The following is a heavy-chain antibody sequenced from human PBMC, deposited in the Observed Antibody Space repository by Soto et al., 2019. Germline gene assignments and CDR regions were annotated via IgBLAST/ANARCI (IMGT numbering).Heavy chain of an antibody. Sequence: GASVKVSCKASGYTFTSYDINWVRQATGQGLEWMGWMNPNSGNTGYAQKFQGRVTMTRNTSISTAYMELSSLRSEDTAVYYCARAYYDFWSGYYRQLNCYYYYYMVVWGKAPTVTVFS. V-gene: IGHV1-8*01. CDR2: MNPNSGNT. CDR1: GYTFTSYD. J-gene: IGHJ6*03. D-gene: IGHD3-3*01. CDR3: ARAYYDFWSGYYRQLNCYYYYYMVV.